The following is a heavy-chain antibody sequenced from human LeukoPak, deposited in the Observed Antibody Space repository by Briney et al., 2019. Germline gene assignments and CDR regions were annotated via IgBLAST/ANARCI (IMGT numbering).Heavy chain of an antibody. J-gene: IGHJ6*02. Sequence: ASVKVSCKASGYTFTGYYMHWVRQAPGQALEWMGWINPNSGGTNYAEKFQGRVTMTRDTSISTAYMELSRLTSDDTALYYCARSIVVVPPTYYHNYGMDVWGQGTTVTVSS. CDR3: ARSIVVVPPTYYHNYGMDV. CDR1: GYTFTGYY. CDR2: INPNSGGT. V-gene: IGHV1-2*02. D-gene: IGHD2-2*01.